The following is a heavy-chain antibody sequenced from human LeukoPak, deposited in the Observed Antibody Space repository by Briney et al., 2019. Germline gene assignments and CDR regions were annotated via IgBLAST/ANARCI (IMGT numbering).Heavy chain of an antibody. D-gene: IGHD2-21*01. Sequence: GGSLQISFQGSGYRFTSYWIGWVRPVPGKGLEWMGIIYSRDSDTIYSPSFQGQVTISADKSISTAYLQWSSLKASDTAMYYCARKIAGWSPRDDAFDIWGQGTMVTVSS. V-gene: IGHV5-51*01. CDR1: GYRFTSYW. CDR2: IYSRDSDT. J-gene: IGHJ3*02. CDR3: ARKIAGWSPRDDAFDI.